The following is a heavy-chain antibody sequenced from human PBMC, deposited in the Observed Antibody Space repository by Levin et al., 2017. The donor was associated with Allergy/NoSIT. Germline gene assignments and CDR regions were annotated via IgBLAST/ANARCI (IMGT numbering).Heavy chain of an antibody. CDR1: GFPFSSYA. CDR2: ISYDGSNK. Sequence: LSLTCAASGFPFSSYAMHWVRQAPGKGLEWVAVISYDGSNKYYADSVKGRFTISRDNSKNTLYLQMNSLRAEDTAVYYCARVSSPVVVAATHLGMDVWGQGTTVTVSS. V-gene: IGHV3-30-3*01. D-gene: IGHD2-15*01. J-gene: IGHJ6*02. CDR3: ARVSSPVVVAATHLGMDV.